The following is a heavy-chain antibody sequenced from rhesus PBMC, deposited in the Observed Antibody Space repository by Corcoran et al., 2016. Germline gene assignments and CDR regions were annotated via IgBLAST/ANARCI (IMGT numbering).Heavy chain of an antibody. Sequence: QLQLQESGPGLVKPSETLSVTCAVSGGSISSNYWSWIRQPPGKGLEWIERIYGSGIITNNNPSLKCRVTLSVDPSKNQLSLKLSSVTAADPAVYYCARHRGGAWYFDYWGQGVLVTVSS. CDR1: GGSISSNY. CDR3: ARHRGGAWYFDY. V-gene: IGHV4-169*01. J-gene: IGHJ4*01. CDR2: IYGSGIIT.